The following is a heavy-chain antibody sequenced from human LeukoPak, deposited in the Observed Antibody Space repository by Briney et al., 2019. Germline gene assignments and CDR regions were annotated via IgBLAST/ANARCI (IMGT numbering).Heavy chain of an antibody. V-gene: IGHV3-21*01. Sequence: PGGSLRLSCAASGFTFSSYSMNWVRQAPGKGLEWVSSISSSSSYKYYADAVKGRFTISRDNPKNSLYLQMNSLRAEDTAVYYCAREGPPDVWGKGTTVTVSS. CDR2: ISSSSSYK. CDR3: AREGPPDV. CDR1: GFTFSSYS. J-gene: IGHJ6*04.